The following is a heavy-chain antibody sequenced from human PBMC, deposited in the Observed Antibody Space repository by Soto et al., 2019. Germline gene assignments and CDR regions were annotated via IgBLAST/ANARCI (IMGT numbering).Heavy chain of an antibody. D-gene: IGHD3-3*01. CDR1: GYTFTGYY. CDR3: ARGESYDFWSGPTRGAFDI. Sequence: ASVKVSCKASGYTFTGYYMHWVRQAPGQGLDWMGWINPNSGGTNYAQKFQGWVTMTRDTSISTAYMELSRLRSDDTAVYYCARGESYDFWSGPTRGAFDIWGQGTMVTVSS. V-gene: IGHV1-2*04. J-gene: IGHJ3*02. CDR2: INPNSGGT.